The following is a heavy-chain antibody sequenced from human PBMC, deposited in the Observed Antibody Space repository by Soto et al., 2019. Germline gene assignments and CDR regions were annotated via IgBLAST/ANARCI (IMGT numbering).Heavy chain of an antibody. CDR2: IYTGTNT. Sequence: EVQLVESGGGLVQPGGSLRLSCAASGFTFSSYWMHWVRQAPGEGLVWVSRIYTGTNTNYADSVKGRFTISRDNTDNTLYLQMNSLRAEDTAVYYCVRGASGYGNFDSWGQGTLVTVSS. J-gene: IGHJ4*02. CDR3: VRGASGYGNFDS. CDR1: GFTFSSYW. V-gene: IGHV3-74*01. D-gene: IGHD5-12*01.